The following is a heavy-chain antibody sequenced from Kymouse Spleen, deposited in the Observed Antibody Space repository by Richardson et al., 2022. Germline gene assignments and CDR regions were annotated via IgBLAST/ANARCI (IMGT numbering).Heavy chain of an antibody. Sequence: QLQLQESGPGLVKPSETLSLTCTVSGGSISSSSYYWGWIRQPPGKGLEWIGSIYYSGSTYYNPSLKSRVTISVDTSKNQFSLKLSSVTAADTAVYYCARQGIAARQIDYWGQGTLVTVSS. CDR3: ARQGIAARQIDY. D-gene: IGHD6-6*01. V-gene: IGHV4-39*01. J-gene: IGHJ4*02. CDR1: GGSISSSSYY. CDR2: IYYSGST.